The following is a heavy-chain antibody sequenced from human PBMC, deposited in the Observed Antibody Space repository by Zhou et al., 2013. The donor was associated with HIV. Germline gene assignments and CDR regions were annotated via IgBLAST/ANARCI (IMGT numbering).Heavy chain of an antibody. V-gene: IGHV1-69*05. CDR3: ATALPSGRGYYYYYMDV. Sequence: QVQLVQSGAEVKKPGSSVKVSCKASGGTFSSYAISWVRQAPGQGLEWMGGIIPIFGTANYAQKFQGRVTITTDESTSTAYMELSSLRSEDTAVYYCATALPSGRGYYYYYMDVWGKGTTVTVSS. J-gene: IGHJ6*03. D-gene: IGHD3-10*01. CDR2: IIPIFGTA. CDR1: GGTFSSYA.